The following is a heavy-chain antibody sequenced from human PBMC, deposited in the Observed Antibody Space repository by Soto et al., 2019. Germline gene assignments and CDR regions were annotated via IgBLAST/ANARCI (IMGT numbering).Heavy chain of an antibody. CDR1: GFTFSSYW. Sequence: QLGGSLRLSCAASGFTFSSYWMSWVRQAPGKGLEWVANIKQDGSEKYYVDSVKGRFTISRDNAKNSLYLQMNSLRAEDTAVYYCASETGTDAFDIWGQGTMVTVSS. D-gene: IGHD1-1*01. J-gene: IGHJ3*02. CDR3: ASETGTDAFDI. CDR2: IKQDGSEK. V-gene: IGHV3-7*03.